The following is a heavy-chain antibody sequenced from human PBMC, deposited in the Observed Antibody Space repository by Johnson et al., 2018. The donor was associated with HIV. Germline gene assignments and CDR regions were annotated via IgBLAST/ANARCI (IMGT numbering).Heavy chain of an antibody. CDR3: ARQHNYDSSGQGGGLDI. J-gene: IGHJ3*02. D-gene: IGHD3-22*01. CDR1: GFTFDDYG. Sequence: VQLVESGGGVVRPGGSLRLSCAASGFTFDDYGMSWVRQVPGKGLEWVSGIDWNGGRQGYVDSVKGRFTISRDNAKNSLYMEMNSRRAEDTALYYCARQHNYDSSGQGGGLDIWGQGTMVTVSS. CDR2: IDWNGGRQ. V-gene: IGHV3-20*04.